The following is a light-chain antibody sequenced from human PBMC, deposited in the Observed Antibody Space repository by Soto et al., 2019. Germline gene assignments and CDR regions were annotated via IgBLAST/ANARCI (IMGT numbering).Light chain of an antibody. V-gene: IGKV1-5*01. CDR1: QSIRSW. CDR2: DAS. CDR3: QQYNRYPGT. J-gene: IGKJ1*01. Sequence: DIQMTQSPSTLSASVGDRVTITCRASQSIRSWLAWYQQKPGNAPKLLLYDASSLESGGPSKFSGSGSGTEFTLTISSLQPDDFATDDCQQYNRYPGTFGQGTNVEIK.